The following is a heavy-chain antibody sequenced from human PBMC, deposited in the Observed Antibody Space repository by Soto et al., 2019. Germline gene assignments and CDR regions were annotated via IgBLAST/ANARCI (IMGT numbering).Heavy chain of an antibody. CDR1: GFTFNRYV. Sequence: QVQLVESGGGVVQPGRSLRLSCAASGFTFNRYVMHWVREAPGKGLEWVAVIWYDGRSEYYADSVKGRFTISRDNSNNTLFLQMNSRRAEHTAVYYCARGVDYFDYLSQGILVTVSS. CDR2: IWYDGRSE. CDR3: ARGVDYFDY. J-gene: IGHJ4*02. V-gene: IGHV3-33*01.